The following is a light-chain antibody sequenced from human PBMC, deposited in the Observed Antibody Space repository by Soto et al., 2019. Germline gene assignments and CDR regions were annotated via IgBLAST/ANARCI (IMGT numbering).Light chain of an antibody. Sequence: DIHLTQSPSFLSASVGDRVIITCRASQGISNSLAWYQQKPGKAPKLLLYAASTLQSGVPSRFSGSGSGTELTLTISSLQPEDVANYYCQQVNSYPITFGQGTRLEIK. J-gene: IGKJ5*01. CDR1: QGISNS. CDR2: AAS. CDR3: QQVNSYPIT. V-gene: IGKV1-9*01.